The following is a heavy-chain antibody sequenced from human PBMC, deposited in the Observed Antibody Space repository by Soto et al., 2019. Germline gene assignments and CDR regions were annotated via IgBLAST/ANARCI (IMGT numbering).Heavy chain of an antibody. Sequence: EVQLVESGGGLVQPGGSLRLSCAASGFTFSSYWMHWVRQAPGKGLVWVSRINSDGSSTSYADSVKGRFTISRDNGKNTRYLQMNSLRAEDTAVYYCARDLGSGVFDYWGQGTLVTVSS. D-gene: IGHD7-27*01. J-gene: IGHJ4*02. CDR3: ARDLGSGVFDY. V-gene: IGHV3-74*01. CDR1: GFTFSSYW. CDR2: INSDGSST.